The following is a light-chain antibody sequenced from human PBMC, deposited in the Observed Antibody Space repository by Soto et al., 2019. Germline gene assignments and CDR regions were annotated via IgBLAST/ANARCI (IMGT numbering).Light chain of an antibody. Sequence: EIVMTQSPGTLSVSPGERATLSCRASQSVSSNLAWYQHKPGQAPRLLIYGASTRATGIPARFSGSGSGTEFTLTISSLQSEECAVYYCQQYNKWPPWTFGQGTKVYIK. V-gene: IGKV3-15*01. CDR3: QQYNKWPPWT. CDR2: GAS. CDR1: QSVSSN. J-gene: IGKJ1*01.